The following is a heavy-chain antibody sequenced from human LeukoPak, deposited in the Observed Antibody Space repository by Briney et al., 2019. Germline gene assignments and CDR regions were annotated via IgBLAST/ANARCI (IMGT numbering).Heavy chain of an antibody. Sequence: GASVKVSCKPSGYTFTSYYMHWVRQAPGQGLEWMGIINPSGGSTSYAQKFQGRVTMTRDMSTSTVYMELSSLRSEDTAVYYCARWSGSYSFDYWGQGTLVTVSS. CDR1: GYTFTSYY. J-gene: IGHJ4*02. CDR3: ARWSGSYSFDY. D-gene: IGHD1-26*01. V-gene: IGHV1-46*01. CDR2: INPSGGST.